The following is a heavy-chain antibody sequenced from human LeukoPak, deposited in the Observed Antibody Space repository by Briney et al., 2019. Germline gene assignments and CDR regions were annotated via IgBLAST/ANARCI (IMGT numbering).Heavy chain of an antibody. CDR1: GFTFSDYY. CDR3: AISGYSGYRFDY. Sequence: GGSLRLSCAASGFTFSDYYMSWIRQAPGKGLEWVSYISTSGTTFHYADSVKGRFTISRDNAKNSLYLQMNSLRAEDTAVYYCAISGYSGYRFDYWGQGTLVTVSS. CDR2: ISTSGTTF. V-gene: IGHV3-11*01. J-gene: IGHJ4*02. D-gene: IGHD5-12*01.